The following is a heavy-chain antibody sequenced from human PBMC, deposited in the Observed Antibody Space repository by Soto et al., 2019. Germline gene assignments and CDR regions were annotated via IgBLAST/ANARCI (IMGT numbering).Heavy chain of an antibody. CDR1: GASISSFN. CDR2: LNIAGTI. J-gene: IGHJ2*01. CDR3: ATDRGEYTSSWFWYFSH. V-gene: IGHV4-4*07. D-gene: IGHD6-13*01. Sequence: PSETLSLTCSVSGASISSFNWNWVRQPAGKGPEWVGRLNIAGTINYNPSLKSRITMSMDTSKNQISLHLRSVTAADTAIYYCATDRGEYTSSWFWYFSHWGHGTLVTVSS.